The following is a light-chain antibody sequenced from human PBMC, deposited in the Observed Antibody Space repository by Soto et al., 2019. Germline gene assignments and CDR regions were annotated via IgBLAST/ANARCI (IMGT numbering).Light chain of an antibody. J-gene: IGKJ4*01. Sequence: DIQMTHSPSSLSASVGDRVTITCRASQGISSYLALYQQKPSKAPKLLIYAASTLQSGVPSRFSGSGSGTEFTLTISSLQPEDFATYYCKQLNRELTFGEGTKGDIK. V-gene: IGKV1-9*01. CDR1: QGISSY. CDR3: KQLNRELT. CDR2: AAS.